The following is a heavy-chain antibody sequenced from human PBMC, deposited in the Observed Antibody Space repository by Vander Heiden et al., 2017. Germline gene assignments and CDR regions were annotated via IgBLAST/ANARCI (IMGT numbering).Heavy chain of an antibody. CDR1: GYTFTGYY. D-gene: IGHD1-26*01. V-gene: IGHV1-2*06. CDR2: INPNSGGT. J-gene: IGHJ4*02. CDR3: ARGKEIRGELHPFDY. Sequence: QVQLVQSGAEVKKPGAPVKVSCQASGYTFTGYYMHWVRQAPGQGLEWMGRINPNSGGTNYAQKFQGRVTMTRDTSISTAYMELSRLRSDDTAVYYCARGKEIRGELHPFDYWGQGTLVTVSS.